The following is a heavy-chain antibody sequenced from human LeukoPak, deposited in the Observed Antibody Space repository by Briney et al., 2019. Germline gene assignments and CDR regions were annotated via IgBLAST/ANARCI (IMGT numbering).Heavy chain of an antibody. D-gene: IGHD3-22*01. CDR1: GDSIRSSNYY. CDR2: IYYNGRT. V-gene: IGHV4-39*02. Sequence: SETLSLSCTVSGDSIRSSNYYWDWIRQPPGKGLEWMGSIYYNGRTYYNPSLGSRVSILIDTTNNHFSLKLSSMTAADTAVYYCARRRYYDGSGYLDWGQGTLVIASS. CDR3: ARRRYYDGSGYLD. J-gene: IGHJ1*01.